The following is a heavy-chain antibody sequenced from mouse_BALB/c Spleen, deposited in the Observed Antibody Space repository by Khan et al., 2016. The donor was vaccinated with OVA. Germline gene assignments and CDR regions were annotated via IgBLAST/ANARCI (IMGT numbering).Heavy chain of an antibody. CDR2: IWGGGGT. D-gene: IGHD2-14*01. J-gene: IGHJ4*01. V-gene: IGHV2-6-4*01. Sequence: QVQLKQSGPGLLAPSQSLSITCTVSGFSLSRYNLHWVRQPPGKGLEWLGMIWGGGGTDYNSTLKSRLNISKDNSKSQVLLKMNSLQTDDTAMYYCARAYYRYDGYYAMDYWGQGTSVTVSS. CDR1: GFSLSRYN. CDR3: ARAYYRYDGYYAMDY.